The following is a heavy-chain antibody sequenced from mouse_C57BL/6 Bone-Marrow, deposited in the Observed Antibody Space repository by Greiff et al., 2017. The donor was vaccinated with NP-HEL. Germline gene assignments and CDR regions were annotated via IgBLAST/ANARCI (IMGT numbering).Heavy chain of an antibody. CDR1: GYSITSGYY. V-gene: IGHV3-6*01. CDR3: ARAYGNYLDY. D-gene: IGHD2-10*02. CDR2: ISYDGSN. Sequence: EVQLHQSGPGLVKPSQSLSLTCSVTGYSITSGYYWNWIRRFPGNKLEWVGSISYDGSNNYSPSLKNRISITRDTSKNQFCLKLNSVTAEDTATYYCARAYGNYLDYWGQGTTLTVSS. J-gene: IGHJ2*01.